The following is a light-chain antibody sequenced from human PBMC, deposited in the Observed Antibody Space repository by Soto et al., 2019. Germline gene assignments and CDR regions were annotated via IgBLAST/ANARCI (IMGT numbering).Light chain of an antibody. Sequence: SYELTQPPSVSVAPGKPARITCGGNNIGSKSVHWYQQKPGQAPVLVIYYDSDRPSGIPERFSGSNSGNTATLTISRVEAGDEADYYCQVWDSSSDHLYVFGTGTKVTVL. J-gene: IGLJ1*01. CDR1: NIGSKS. CDR3: QVWDSSSDHLYV. CDR2: YDS. V-gene: IGLV3-21*04.